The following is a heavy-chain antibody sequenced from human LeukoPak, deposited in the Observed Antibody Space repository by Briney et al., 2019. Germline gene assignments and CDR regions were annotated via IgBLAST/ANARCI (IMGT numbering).Heavy chain of an antibody. Sequence: PGGSLRLSCAASGFTFSDYNMRWIRQAPGKGLEWVSSVSGSSSNIQYADSVKGRFTISRDNAKKSLYLQMNSLRAEDTGVYYCAGSCTTGACYGDWYFDLWGRGTPVTVSS. V-gene: IGHV3-11*06. CDR3: AGSCTTGACYGDWYFDL. CDR1: GFTFSDYN. CDR2: VSGSSSNI. J-gene: IGHJ2*01. D-gene: IGHD2-8*01.